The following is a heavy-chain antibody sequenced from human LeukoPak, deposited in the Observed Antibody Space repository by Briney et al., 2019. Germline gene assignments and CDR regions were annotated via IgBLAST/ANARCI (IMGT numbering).Heavy chain of an antibody. V-gene: IGHV4-39*01. J-gene: IGHJ4*02. CDR1: GGSISSSGYY. Sequence: PSETLSLTCTVSGGSISSSGYYWGRIRQPPGKGLEWIASIYYSGRTLYNPSLKSRVSISVDTSDNQFSLKLTSVTAADTAVYYCARLGLKTTGTIYWGQGTLVTVSS. D-gene: IGHD7-27*01. CDR3: ARLGLKTTGTIY. CDR2: IYYSGRT.